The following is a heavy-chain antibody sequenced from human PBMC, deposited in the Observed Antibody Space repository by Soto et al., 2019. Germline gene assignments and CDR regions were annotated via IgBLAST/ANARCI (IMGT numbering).Heavy chain of an antibody. V-gene: IGHV1-18*01. CDR3: ARDPGYSFGPDYFDY. Sequence: ASVKVSCKASGYTFTSYGINWVRQAPGQGLEWMGWISAYNGNTNSAQKLQGRVTMTTDTSTSTAYMELRSLRSDDTAVYYCARDPGYSFGPDYFDYWGQGTLVPVSS. CDR1: GYTFTSYG. CDR2: ISAYNGNT. J-gene: IGHJ4*02. D-gene: IGHD5-18*01.